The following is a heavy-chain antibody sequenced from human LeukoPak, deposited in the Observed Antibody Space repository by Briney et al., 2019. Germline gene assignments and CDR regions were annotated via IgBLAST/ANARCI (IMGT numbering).Heavy chain of an antibody. D-gene: IGHD4-23*01. CDR2: IIPIFGTA. V-gene: IGHV1-69*13. J-gene: IGHJ4*02. Sequence: SVKVSCKASGGTFSNYAINWVRQAPGQGLEWMGGIIPIFGTAHYSQKFQGRVTITAVDSMNTAYMELSSLRSDDTAVYYCARGWLAETTVVTPYNYWGRGTLVTVSS. CDR1: GGTFSNYA. CDR3: ARGWLAETTVVTPYNY.